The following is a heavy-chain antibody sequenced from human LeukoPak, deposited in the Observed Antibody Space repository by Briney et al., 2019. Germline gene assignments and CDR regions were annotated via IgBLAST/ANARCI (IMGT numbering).Heavy chain of an antibody. V-gene: IGHV3-7*03. CDR3: DGGTGWVSNLG. CDR2: IKQDGSEK. J-gene: IGHJ4*02. D-gene: IGHD6-19*01. CDR1: GFSFSNYW. Sequence: GGSLRLSCAASGFSFSNYWMHWVRQPPGKGLEWVANIKQDGSEKYYVDSVKGRFTISRDNAKNSLYLQMNSLRAEDAGVYYCDGGTGWVSNLGGGQGTLVIVSS.